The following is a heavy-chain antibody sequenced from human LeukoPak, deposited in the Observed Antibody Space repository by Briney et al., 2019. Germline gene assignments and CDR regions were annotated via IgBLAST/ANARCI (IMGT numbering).Heavy chain of an antibody. CDR3: ATGSQIREADY. V-gene: IGHV3-7*03. Sequence: GGSLRLSCAASRFIFSNHWMTWVRQAPGKGLEWVAMINQDGSDKYYADSVKGRFTISRDNAKQALSLQMNSLRAEDTAVYYCATGSQIREADYWGQGTLVTVS. CDR2: INQDGSDK. CDR1: RFIFSNHW. J-gene: IGHJ4*02. D-gene: IGHD3-10*01.